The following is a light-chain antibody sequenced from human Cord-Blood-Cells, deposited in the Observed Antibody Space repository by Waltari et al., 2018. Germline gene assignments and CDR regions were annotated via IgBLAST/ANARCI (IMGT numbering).Light chain of an antibody. CDR3: LQYNNWPLT. V-gene: IGKV3-15*01. Sequence: EIVMTQSPATLSVSPGERATLSCRASQSVSSNLAWYQQKPGQAPRLLIYGASTRATGIPARFSGSRSGTEFTLTISSQQSEDSAVYYCLQYNNWPLTFGQGTRLEI. J-gene: IGKJ5*01. CDR2: GAS. CDR1: QSVSSN.